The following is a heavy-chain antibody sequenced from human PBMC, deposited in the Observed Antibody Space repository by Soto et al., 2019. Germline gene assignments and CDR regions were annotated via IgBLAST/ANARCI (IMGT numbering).Heavy chain of an antibody. CDR3: AKYIVVVPAAIRPNYYGMDV. Sequence: GGSLRLSCAASGFTFSSYAMSWVRQAPGKGLEWVSAIGGSGGSTYYADSVKGRFTISRDNSKNTLYLQMNSLRAEDTAVYYCAKYIVVVPAAIRPNYYGMDVWGQGTTVTVSS. D-gene: IGHD2-2*01. CDR1: GFTFSSYA. CDR2: IGGSGGST. J-gene: IGHJ6*02. V-gene: IGHV3-23*01.